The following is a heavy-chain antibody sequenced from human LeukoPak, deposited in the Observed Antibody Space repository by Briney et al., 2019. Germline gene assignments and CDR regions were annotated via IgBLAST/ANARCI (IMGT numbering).Heavy chain of an antibody. Sequence: PGRSLRLSCAVSGFTFNSYAMHWVRQAAGKELEWVALISYDGSNKYYADSVKGRFTISRDNSKNTLYLQMNSLRAEDTAVYYCARRGAYYDSSGYYDWGQGTLVTVSS. V-gene: IGHV3-30-3*01. CDR3: ARRGAYYDSSGYYD. J-gene: IGHJ4*02. CDR1: GFTFNSYA. CDR2: ISYDGSNK. D-gene: IGHD3-22*01.